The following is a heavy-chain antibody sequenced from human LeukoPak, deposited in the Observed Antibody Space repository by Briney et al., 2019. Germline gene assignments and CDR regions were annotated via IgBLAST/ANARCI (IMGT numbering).Heavy chain of an antibody. V-gene: IGHV3-23*01. D-gene: IGHD6-13*01. J-gene: IGHJ4*02. CDR2: ISGSGGST. CDR1: GFTFGDYA. CDR3: AKDRWRGSSWPYYFDY. Sequence: GGSLRLSCTASGFTFGDYAMSWFRQAPGKGLEWVSAISGSGGSTYYTDSVKGRFTISRDNSKNTLYLQMNSLRAEDTAVYYCAKDRWRGSSWPYYFDYWGQGTLVTVSS.